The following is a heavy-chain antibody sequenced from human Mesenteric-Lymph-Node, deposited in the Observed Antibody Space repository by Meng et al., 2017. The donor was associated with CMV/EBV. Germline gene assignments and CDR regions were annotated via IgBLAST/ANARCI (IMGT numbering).Heavy chain of an antibody. Sequence: ASVKVSCKASGYTFTGYYIHWVRQAPGQGLEWMGWINPNSGGTKYAQKFQGRVTMTSDTSISTVYMELSRLRSDDTAIYYCARVFYSFYCTSTSCFGDSFDIWGQGTMVTVSS. J-gene: IGHJ3*02. V-gene: IGHV1-2*02. CDR3: ARVFYSFYCTSTSCFGDSFDI. CDR1: GYTFTGYY. CDR2: INPNSGGT. D-gene: IGHD2-2*01.